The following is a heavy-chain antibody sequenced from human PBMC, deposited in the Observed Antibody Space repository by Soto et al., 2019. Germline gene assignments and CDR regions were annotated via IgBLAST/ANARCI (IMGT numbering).Heavy chain of an antibody. CDR2: VNPILAMS. V-gene: IGHV1-69*02. Sequence: QVQLVQSGAEVKKPGSSVKVSCKASGDTFSFYTLTWVGQAPGQGFEWVGRVNPILAMSSSAHKFQGRVSMFADNSTGTAYTELRSLRSDDPAVYYCAASYGSGSSPFDYWGHGTLVTVSS. J-gene: IGHJ4*01. CDR1: GDTFSFYT. D-gene: IGHD3-10*01. CDR3: AASYGSGSSPFDY.